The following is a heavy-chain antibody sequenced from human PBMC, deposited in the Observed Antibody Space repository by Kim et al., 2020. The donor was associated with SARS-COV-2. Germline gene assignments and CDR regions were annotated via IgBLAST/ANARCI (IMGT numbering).Heavy chain of an antibody. CDR1: GFTFSSYA. J-gene: IGHJ4*02. Sequence: GGSLRLSCAASGFTFSSYAMHWVRQAPGKGLEWVAVISYDGSNKYYADSVKGRFTISRDNSKNTLYLQMNSLRAEDTAVYYCARARHSILWFGELSPSGYWGQGTLVTVSS. CDR2: ISYDGSNK. V-gene: IGHV3-30*04. D-gene: IGHD3-10*01. CDR3: ARARHSILWFGELSPSGY.